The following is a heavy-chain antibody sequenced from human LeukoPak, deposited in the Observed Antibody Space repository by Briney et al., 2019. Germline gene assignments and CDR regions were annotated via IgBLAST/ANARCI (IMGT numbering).Heavy chain of an antibody. V-gene: IGHV3-23*01. J-gene: IGHJ3*02. CDR1: GFTFSSYA. CDR2: ISGSGGST. Sequence: GGSLRLSCAASGFTFSSYAVIWVRQAPGEGLEGVSAISGSGGSTYYADSVKGRFTISRDNSKNTLYLQMNSLRAEDTAVYYCAKSPDILTGYYMDDAFDIWGQGTMVTVSS. CDR3: AKSPDILTGYYMDDAFDI. D-gene: IGHD3-9*01.